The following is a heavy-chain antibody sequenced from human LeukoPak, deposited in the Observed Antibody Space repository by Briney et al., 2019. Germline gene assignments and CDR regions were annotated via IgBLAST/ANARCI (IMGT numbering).Heavy chain of an antibody. Sequence: SETLSLTCTVSGGSISSYYWSWIRQPAGKGLEWIGRIYTSGSTNYNPSLKSRVTMSVDTSKNQFSLKLSSVTAADTAVYYCARDQPYYYDSSGSNWFDPWGQGTLVTVSS. V-gene: IGHV4-4*07. J-gene: IGHJ5*02. D-gene: IGHD3-22*01. CDR1: GGSISSYY. CDR3: ARDQPYYYDSSGSNWFDP. CDR2: IYTSGST.